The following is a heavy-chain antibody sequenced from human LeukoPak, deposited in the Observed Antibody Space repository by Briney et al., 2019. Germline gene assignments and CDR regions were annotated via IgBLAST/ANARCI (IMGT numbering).Heavy chain of an antibody. CDR3: ARDSGYDPGWFDP. V-gene: IGHV4-38-2*02. Sequence: SETLSLTCAVSGYSISNGYHRGWIRQTPGKGLEWIGSINHSGSTYYNPSLKSRVTISVDTSKNQFSLKLNSGTAADTAVYYCARDSGYDPGWFDPWGQGTLVTVSS. CDR1: GYSISNGYH. D-gene: IGHD3-10*01. CDR2: INHSGST. J-gene: IGHJ5*02.